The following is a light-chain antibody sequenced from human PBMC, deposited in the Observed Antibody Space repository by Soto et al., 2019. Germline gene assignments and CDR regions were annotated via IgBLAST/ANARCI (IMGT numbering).Light chain of an antibody. J-gene: IGKJ1*01. V-gene: IGKV1-39*01. Sequence: EIQMAQSPSAVSGAGGDRGARTWPASQSITNYLTWFQQKPGKAPSLLIFAADNLQDGVPSRFSGSGSGRDFSLTISSLQPEDFATYYCQKSYDMPWKFGKGTKVDIK. CDR3: QKSYDMPWK. CDR2: AAD. CDR1: QSITNY.